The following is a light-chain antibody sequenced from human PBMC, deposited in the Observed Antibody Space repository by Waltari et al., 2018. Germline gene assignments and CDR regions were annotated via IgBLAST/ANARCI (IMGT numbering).Light chain of an antibody. V-gene: IGLV2-14*01. Sequence: QSALTQPASVSGSPGQSITISCTGAPSDAGGYSSVPWYQQRPGKAPKLLIFDVSTRPSGVSNRFSGTKSGNTASLTISGLQAEDEAAYYCGSYTGSTTWVFGGGTKLTVL. J-gene: IGLJ3*02. CDR3: GSYTGSTTWV. CDR1: PSDAGGYSS. CDR2: DVS.